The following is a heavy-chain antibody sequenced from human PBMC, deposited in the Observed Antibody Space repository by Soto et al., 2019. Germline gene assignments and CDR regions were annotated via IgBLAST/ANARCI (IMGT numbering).Heavy chain of an antibody. CDR2: IYSSGST. CDR1: GDSVSRHTNY. J-gene: IGHJ5*02. V-gene: IGHV4-61*01. CDR3: ARVNPGYRSGWSPYNWFDP. Sequence: PSETLSLTCTVSGDSVSRHTNYWSWIRQPPGKGLEWIGYIYSSGSTEYNPSLKSRVTISIDTPKNQFSLKLRSVTAADTAVYYCARVNPGYRSGWSPYNWFDPWGQGTLVTVSS. D-gene: IGHD6-19*01.